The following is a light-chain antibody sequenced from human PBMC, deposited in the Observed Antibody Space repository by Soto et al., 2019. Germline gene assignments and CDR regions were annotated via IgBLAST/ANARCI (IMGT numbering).Light chain of an antibody. CDR2: KAS. Sequence: DIQMTQSPSTLSASVGDRDTITCRASQSISSRLAWYQQKPGKAPKLLIYKASSLESGVPSRFSGSGSGTEYTLTISSLQPDDFATYYCQQYISYSWTFGQGTKVEIK. V-gene: IGKV1-5*03. CDR1: QSISSR. CDR3: QQYISYSWT. J-gene: IGKJ1*01.